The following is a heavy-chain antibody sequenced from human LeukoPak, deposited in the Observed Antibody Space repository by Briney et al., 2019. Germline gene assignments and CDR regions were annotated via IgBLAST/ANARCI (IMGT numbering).Heavy chain of an antibody. J-gene: IGHJ4*02. CDR1: GFTFSTYR. Sequence: GGSLRLSCEASGFTFSTYRMNWVRQAPGKGLEWVSYISPGSSTIYYADSVKGRFTISRDNAKNSLYLRMNSLRGEDTAVYYCARGVDYWGQGTLVTVSS. V-gene: IGHV3-48*01. CDR3: ARGVDY. CDR2: ISPGSSTI.